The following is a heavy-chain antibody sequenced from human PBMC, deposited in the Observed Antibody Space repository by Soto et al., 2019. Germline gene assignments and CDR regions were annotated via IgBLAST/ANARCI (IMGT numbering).Heavy chain of an antibody. V-gene: IGHV4-59*08. Sequence: PSETLSLTCTVSGGSISSYYWSWIRQPPGKGLEWIGYIYYSGSTNYNPSLRSRVTISVDTSKNQFSLKLSSVTAADTAVYYCARLISSGANWFDPWGQGTLVTVSS. D-gene: IGHD1-26*01. J-gene: IGHJ5*02. CDR3: ARLISSGANWFDP. CDR1: GGSISSYY. CDR2: IYYSGST.